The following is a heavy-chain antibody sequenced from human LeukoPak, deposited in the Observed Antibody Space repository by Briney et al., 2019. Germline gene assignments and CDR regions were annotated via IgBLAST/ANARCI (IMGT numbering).Heavy chain of an antibody. CDR2: ISGSGGST. CDR3: ARRLAAAGTGRGYYFDY. CDR1: GFTFSSYG. Sequence: PGGSLRLSCAASGFTFSSYGMRWVRQAPGKGLKWVSAISGSGGSTYYADSVKGRFTISRDNSKNTLYLQMHSLRAEDTAVYYCARRLAAAGTGRGYYFDYWGQGTLVTVSS. D-gene: IGHD6-13*01. V-gene: IGHV3-23*01. J-gene: IGHJ4*02.